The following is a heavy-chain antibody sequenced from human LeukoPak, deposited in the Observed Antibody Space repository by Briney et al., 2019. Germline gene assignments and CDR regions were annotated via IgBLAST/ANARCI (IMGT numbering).Heavy chain of an antibody. CDR1: GGSISSSSYY. Sequence: SETLSLTCTVSGGSISSSSYYWGWIRQPPGKGLEWIGSIYYSGSTYYNPSLKSRVTISVDTSKNQFSLKLSSVTAADTAVYYCARLTEVKLRYFHCWGQGTLVTVSS. J-gene: IGHJ4*02. D-gene: IGHD3-9*01. CDR2: IYYSGST. CDR3: ARLTEVKLRYFHC. V-gene: IGHV4-39*01.